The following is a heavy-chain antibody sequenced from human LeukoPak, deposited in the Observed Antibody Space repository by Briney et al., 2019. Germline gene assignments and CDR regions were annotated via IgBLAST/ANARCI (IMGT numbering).Heavy chain of an antibody. Sequence: ASVKVSCKASGYTFTSYYMHWVRQAPGQGLEWMGWINPNSGGTNYAQKFQGWVTMTRDTSISTAYMELSRLRSDDTAVYYCARGEPSYSSGWLIDYWGQGTLVTVSS. CDR2: INPNSGGT. V-gene: IGHV1-2*04. J-gene: IGHJ4*02. CDR1: GYTFTSYY. D-gene: IGHD6-19*01. CDR3: ARGEPSYSSGWLIDY.